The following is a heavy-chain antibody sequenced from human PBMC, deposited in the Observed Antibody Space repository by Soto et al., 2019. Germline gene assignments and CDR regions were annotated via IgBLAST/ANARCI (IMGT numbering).Heavy chain of an antibody. D-gene: IGHD5-12*01. CDR2: IIPILGIA. CDR1: GGTFSSYT. CDR3: ARLYSGYDFRDDD. V-gene: IGHV1-69*02. Sequence: ASVKVSCKASGGTFSSYTISWVRQAPGQGLEWMGRIIPILGIANYAQKFQGRVTITADKSTSTAYMELSSLRSEDTAAYYCARLYSGYDFRDDDWGQGTLVTVSS. J-gene: IGHJ4*02.